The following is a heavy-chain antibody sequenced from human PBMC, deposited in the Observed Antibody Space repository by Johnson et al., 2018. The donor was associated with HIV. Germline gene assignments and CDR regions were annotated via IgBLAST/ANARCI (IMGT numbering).Heavy chain of an antibody. D-gene: IGHD3-10*01. J-gene: IGHJ3*02. CDR3: ARDRFGSGRPNAFDM. CDR2: MSYDGSKE. CDR1: GFSLSDYA. V-gene: IGHV3-30-3*01. Sequence: QMLLVESGGGVVQPGRSLRLSCAASGFSLSDYAIHWVRQAPVKGLEWVGVMSYDGSKENYADSVKGRFTISRDNSKNTVYLQMNTLRPEDTAVYYCARDRFGSGRPNAFDMWGQG.